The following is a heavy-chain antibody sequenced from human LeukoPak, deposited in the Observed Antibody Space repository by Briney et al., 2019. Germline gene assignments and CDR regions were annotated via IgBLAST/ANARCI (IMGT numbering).Heavy chain of an antibody. CDR2: ISWNSGSI. CDR3: ARVYAVNWFDP. Sequence: GGSLRLSCAASGFTFDDYAMHWVRQAPGKGLEWVSGISWNSGSIGYADSVKGRFTISRDNAKNSLYLQMNSLRAEDTAVYYCARVYAVNWFDPWGQGTLVTVSS. V-gene: IGHV3-9*01. CDR1: GFTFDDYA. D-gene: IGHD6-19*01. J-gene: IGHJ5*02.